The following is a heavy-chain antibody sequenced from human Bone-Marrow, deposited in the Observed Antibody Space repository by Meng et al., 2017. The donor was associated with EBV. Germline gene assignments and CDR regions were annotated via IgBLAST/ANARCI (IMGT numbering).Heavy chain of an antibody. D-gene: IGHD3-10*01. CDR3: ARRGESWYFDL. J-gene: IGHJ2*01. CDR2: IHYSGTT. CDR1: GGSISSSGYY. Sequence: QLQLQESGPGLGKPSETLSLTCTVSGGSISSSGYYWGWIRQPPGKGLEWIGSIHYSGTTYYTPSLKSRVTISVDTSKNQFSLKLTSVTAADTAVYYCARRGESWYFDLWGRGTLVTVSS. V-gene: IGHV4-39*01.